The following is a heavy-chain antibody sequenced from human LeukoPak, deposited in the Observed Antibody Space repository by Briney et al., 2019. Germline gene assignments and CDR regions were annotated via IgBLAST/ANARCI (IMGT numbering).Heavy chain of an antibody. CDR1: GFTFSSYS. V-gene: IGHV3-30*03. CDR3: ARDSEQLAFDY. J-gene: IGHJ4*02. Sequence: GGSLRLSCGAFGFTFSSYSMNWVRQAPGKGLEWVAVISYDGSNKYYADSVKGRFTISRDNSKNTLYLQMNGLRAEDTAVYYCARDSEQLAFDYWGQGTLVTVSS. D-gene: IGHD6-6*01. CDR2: ISYDGSNK.